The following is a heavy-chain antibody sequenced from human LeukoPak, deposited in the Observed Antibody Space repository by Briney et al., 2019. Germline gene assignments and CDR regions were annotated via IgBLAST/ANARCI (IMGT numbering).Heavy chain of an antibody. V-gene: IGHV4-59*01. D-gene: IGHD1-20*01. CDR1: GGSISSYY. CDR2: IYYSGST. J-gene: IGHJ4*02. CDR3: AREDPSITGTLDY. Sequence: PSETLSLTCTVSGGSISSYYWSWIRQPPGKGLEWIGYIYYSGSTNYNPSLKSRVTISVDTSKNQFSLKLSSVTAADTAVYYCAREDPSITGTLDYWGQGTLVTVSS.